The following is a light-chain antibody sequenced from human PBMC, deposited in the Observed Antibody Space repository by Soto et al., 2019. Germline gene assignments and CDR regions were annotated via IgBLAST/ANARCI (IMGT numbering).Light chain of an antibody. J-gene: IGKJ1*01. V-gene: IGKV1-5*03. Sequence: DIQMTQSPSTLSGSVGDRVTSTCRASQTISSWLACYQQKPGKAPKLLIYKASTVKSGVPSRFSGRGSGTEFTLTLSSLQPDDFATYYFQHYNSYSEAFGQGTKGERK. CDR2: KAS. CDR1: QTISSW. CDR3: QHYNSYSEA.